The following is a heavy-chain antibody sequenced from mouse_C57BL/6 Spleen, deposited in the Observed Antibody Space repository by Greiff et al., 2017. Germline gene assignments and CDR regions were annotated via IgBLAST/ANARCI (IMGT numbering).Heavy chain of an antibody. CDR1: GFTFSNYW. D-gene: IGHD3-2*02. V-gene: IGHV6-3*01. J-gene: IGHJ2*01. Sequence: EVQGVESGGGLVQPGGSMKLSCVASGFTFSNYWMNWVRQSPEKGLEWVAQIRLKSDNYATHYAESVKGRFTISRDDSKSSVYLQMNNLRAEDTGIYYCTRQLSLDYWGQGTTLTVSS. CDR3: TRQLSLDY. CDR2: IRLKSDNYAT.